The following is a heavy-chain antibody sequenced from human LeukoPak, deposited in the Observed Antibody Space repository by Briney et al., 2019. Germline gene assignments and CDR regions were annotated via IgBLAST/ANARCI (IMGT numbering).Heavy chain of an antibody. CDR3: ARGEVVPAAIPFDY. CDR2: IIPIFGTA. Sequence: SVKVSCKASGGTFSSYAISWVRQAPGQGLEWMGGIIPIFGTANYAQKFQGRVTITADESMSTAYMELSSLRSEDTAVYYCARGEVVPAAIPFDYWGQGTLVTVSS. J-gene: IGHJ4*02. V-gene: IGHV1-69*13. D-gene: IGHD2-2*01. CDR1: GGTFSSYA.